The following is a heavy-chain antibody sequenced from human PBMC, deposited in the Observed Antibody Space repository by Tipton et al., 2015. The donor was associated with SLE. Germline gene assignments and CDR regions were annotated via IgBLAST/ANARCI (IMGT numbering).Heavy chain of an antibody. V-gene: IGHV4-61*09. CDR1: GGSISGSYY. Sequence: TLSLTCTVSGGSISGSYYWSWIRQPAGKGLEWIGYIYTSGSTNYNPSLKSRVTISVDTSQNQFSLKLSSVTAADTAVYYCARDEWYGSYYYGMDVWGQGTTVTFSS. J-gene: IGHJ6*02. D-gene: IGHD3-3*01. CDR2: IYTSGST. CDR3: ARDEWYGSYYYGMDV.